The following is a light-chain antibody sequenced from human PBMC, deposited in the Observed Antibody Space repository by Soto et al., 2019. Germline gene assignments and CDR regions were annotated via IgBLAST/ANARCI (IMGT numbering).Light chain of an antibody. CDR1: QSIGSSY. CDR2: GAS. V-gene: IGKV3-20*01. J-gene: IGKJ4*01. Sequence: EIVLTQSPGTLSLSPGEGATISCRASQSIGSSYLAWYQQKPAQAPRLPIYGASSRATGIPDRFSGSGSGTDFTLTISRLEPEDFAVYYCQQYGSSRFAFGGGTKVDIK. CDR3: QQYGSSRFA.